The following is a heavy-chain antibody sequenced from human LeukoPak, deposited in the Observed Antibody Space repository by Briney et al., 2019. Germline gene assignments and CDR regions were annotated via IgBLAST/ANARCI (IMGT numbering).Heavy chain of an antibody. J-gene: IGHJ4*02. CDR3: IRGSLRSDY. V-gene: IGHV3-49*04. CDR1: GFTFGDYA. D-gene: IGHD2-15*01. Sequence: GGSLRLSCTASGFTFGDYAMSWVRQAPGKGLEWVGFIRSKAYGGTTEYAASVEGRFIISRDDSKSIAYLQKNSLKTEDTAVYYCIRGSLRSDYWGQGTLVTVSS. CDR2: IRSKAYGGTT.